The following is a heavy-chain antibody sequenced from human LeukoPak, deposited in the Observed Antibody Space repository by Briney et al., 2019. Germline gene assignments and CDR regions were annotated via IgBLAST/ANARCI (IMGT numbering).Heavy chain of an antibody. V-gene: IGHV4-59*01. CDR2: IYYSGST. D-gene: IGHD6-19*01. CDR1: GGSISSYY. CDR3: ARVPYYRAVAAAFDI. Sequence: PSETLSLTCTVSGGSISSYYWSWIRQPPGKGLEWIGYIYYSGSTNYNPSLKSRVTISVDTSKNQFSLKLSSVTAADTAVHYCARVPYYRAVAAAFDIWGQGTMVTVSS. J-gene: IGHJ3*02.